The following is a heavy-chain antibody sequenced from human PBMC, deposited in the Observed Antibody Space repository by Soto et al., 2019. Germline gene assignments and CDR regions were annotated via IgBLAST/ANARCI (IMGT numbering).Heavy chain of an antibody. Sequence: VQLLQSGGGLAQPGGSLRLSCAASGFTFNTYPMSWVRQTPGKGLEWVSAIGGGGFDTYYADSVKGRFTISRDNSKNTLYLQTNRLRVEDTAVYYCARHDDSSGYFTDFDYWGQGTLVTVSS. V-gene: IGHV3-23*01. CDR1: GFTFNTYP. D-gene: IGHD3-22*01. J-gene: IGHJ4*02. CDR3: ARHDDSSGYFTDFDY. CDR2: IGGGGFDT.